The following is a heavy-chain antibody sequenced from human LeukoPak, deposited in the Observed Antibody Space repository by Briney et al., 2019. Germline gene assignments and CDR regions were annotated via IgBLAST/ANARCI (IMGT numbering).Heavy chain of an antibody. Sequence: PGGSLRLSCAASGFTFRDFYMTWIRQAPGKGLEWVAYIGPSGTIMNYADSVKGRFTVSRDNAENSLYLHMNSLRAEDTAVYYCTRDPRLCDYWSQGTLVTVSS. CDR1: GFTFRDFY. CDR2: IGPSGTIM. CDR3: TRDPRLCDY. V-gene: IGHV3-11*01. J-gene: IGHJ4*02.